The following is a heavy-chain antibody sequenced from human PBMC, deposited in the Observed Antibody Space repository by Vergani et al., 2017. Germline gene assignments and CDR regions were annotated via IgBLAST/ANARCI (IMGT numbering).Heavy chain of an antibody. V-gene: IGHV3-33*01. J-gene: IGHJ4*02. CDR2: IWYDGSNK. CDR3: ARERPNSGSYGY. CDR1: GFTFSSYS. D-gene: IGHD1-26*01. Sequence: QVQLVESGGGVVQPGRSLRLSCAASGFTFSSYSMHWVRQAPGKGLEWVAVIWYDGSNKYYADSVKGRFTISRDNSKNTLYLQMNSLRAEDTAVYYCARERPNSGSYGYWGQGTLVTVSS.